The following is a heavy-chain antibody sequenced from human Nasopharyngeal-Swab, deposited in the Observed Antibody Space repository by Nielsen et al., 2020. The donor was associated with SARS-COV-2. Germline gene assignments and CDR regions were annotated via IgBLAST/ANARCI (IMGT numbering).Heavy chain of an antibody. D-gene: IGHD6-13*01. Sequence: SETLSLTCTVSGGSISSSSYYWGWIRQPPGKGLEWIGSIYYSGSTYYNPSLKSRVTISVDTSKNQFSLKLSSVTAADTAVYYCARRSSSWSVWFDPWDQGTLVTVSS. J-gene: IGHJ5*02. CDR3: ARRSSSWSVWFDP. CDR2: IYYSGST. V-gene: IGHV4-39*01. CDR1: GGSISSSSYY.